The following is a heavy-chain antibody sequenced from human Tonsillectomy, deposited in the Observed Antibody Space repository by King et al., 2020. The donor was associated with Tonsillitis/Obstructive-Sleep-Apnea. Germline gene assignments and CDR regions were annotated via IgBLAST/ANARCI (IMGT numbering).Heavy chain of an antibody. CDR2: IYSGGST. CDR1: GFTVSSNY. D-gene: IGHD3-10*01. J-gene: IGHJ6*03. Sequence: VQLVQSGGGLIQPGGSLRLSCAASGFTVSSNYMSWARQAPGKGLEWVSVIYSGGSTYYADSVKGRFTISRDNSKNTLYLQMNNLRAEDTAVYYCARDQDYGSGSYFHYYYYMDVWGKGTTVTVSS. V-gene: IGHV3-53*01. CDR3: ARDQDYGSGSYFHYYYYMDV.